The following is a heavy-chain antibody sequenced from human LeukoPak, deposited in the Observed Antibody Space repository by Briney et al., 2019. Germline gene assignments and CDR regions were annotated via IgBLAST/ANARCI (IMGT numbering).Heavy chain of an antibody. J-gene: IGHJ4*02. D-gene: IGHD1-26*01. Sequence: GGSLRLSCLTSGFTLSTNAMSWVCQAPGKGLEWISGISGSGASTYYADSVKGRFTISRDDSRNTLYLQMNSLRGDDTAVYYCAKDVGKWESLHFFDYWGQGTLVTVSS. CDR3: AKDVGKWESLHFFDY. CDR2: ISGSGAST. CDR1: GFTLSTNA. V-gene: IGHV3-23*01.